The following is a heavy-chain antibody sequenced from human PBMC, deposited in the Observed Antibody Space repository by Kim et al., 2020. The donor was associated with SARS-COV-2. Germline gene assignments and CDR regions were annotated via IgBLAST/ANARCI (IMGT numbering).Heavy chain of an antibody. Sequence: GGSLRLSCAASGFTFSSYAMSWVRQAPGKGLEWVSTITGSGGSTYYADSVKGRFTISRDDSNNTLYLQINSLRAEDTAVYYCARGRGPYGSGGCSFDIWG. J-gene: IGHJ3*02. CDR3: ARGRGPYGSGGCSFDI. V-gene: IGHV3-23*01. D-gene: IGHD2-15*01. CDR1: GFTFSSYA. CDR2: ITGSGGST.